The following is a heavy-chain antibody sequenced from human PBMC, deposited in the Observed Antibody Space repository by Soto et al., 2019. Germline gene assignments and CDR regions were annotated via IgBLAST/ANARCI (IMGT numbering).Heavy chain of an antibody. V-gene: IGHV4-39*01. CDR3: ARHRGVRWGPTTFDF. J-gene: IGHJ4*02. Sequence: QLQLQESGPEVVKPSETLSLTCTVSGDSMSSDYYYWGWIRQPPGQSLEWIGSIFYSGSTYYNPSPDSRVPIPVARTKNKFSQKRTSVAASDAAVYYCARHRGVRWGPTTFDFWGQGTLVTISS. CDR2: IFYSGST. D-gene: IGHD4-17*01. CDR1: GDSMSSDYYY.